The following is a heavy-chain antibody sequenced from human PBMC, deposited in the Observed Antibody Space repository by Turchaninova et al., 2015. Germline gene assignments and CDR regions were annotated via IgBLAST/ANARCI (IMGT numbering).Heavy chain of an antibody. D-gene: IGHD4/OR15-4a*01. Sequence: QITLKESGPTLVKPTQTLTLTCTFSGFSLSTNAAGVGWIRQPPGKALEWLALIYWDDGKRYSPSLKSRLTITKDTSKNLVVLTMTNMDPVDTATYYCAHSYVDNSRFDQWGQGTLVTVSS. CDR3: AHSYVDNSRFDQ. CDR1: GFSLSTNAAG. CDR2: IYWDDGK. J-gene: IGHJ4*02. V-gene: IGHV2-5*02.